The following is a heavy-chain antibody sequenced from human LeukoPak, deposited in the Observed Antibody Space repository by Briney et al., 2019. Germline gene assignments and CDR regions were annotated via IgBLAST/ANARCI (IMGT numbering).Heavy chain of an antibody. D-gene: IGHD5-18*01. Sequence: GASVKVSCKASGGTFSSYAISWVRQAPGQGLEWMGRIIPILGIANYAQKFQGRVTITADKSTSTAYMELSSLRSEDTAVYYCARGGYSHGNNWFDPWGQGTLVTVSS. J-gene: IGHJ5*02. V-gene: IGHV1-69*04. CDR3: ARGGYSHGNNWFDP. CDR1: GGTFSSYA. CDR2: IIPILGIA.